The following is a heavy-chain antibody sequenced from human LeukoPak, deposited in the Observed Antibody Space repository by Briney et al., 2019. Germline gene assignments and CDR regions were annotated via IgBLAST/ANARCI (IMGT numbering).Heavy chain of an antibody. CDR1: GGSISSSSYY. Sequence: KPSETLSLTCTVSGGSISSSSYYWGWIRQPPGKGLEWIGSIYYSGSTYYNPSLKSRVTISVDTSRNQFSLKLSSVTAADTAVYYCAGAGYCSSPSCYTAYYYYMDVWGKGTTVTVSS. CDR2: IYYSGST. D-gene: IGHD2-2*02. J-gene: IGHJ6*03. V-gene: IGHV4-39*07. CDR3: AGAGYCSSPSCYTAYYYYMDV.